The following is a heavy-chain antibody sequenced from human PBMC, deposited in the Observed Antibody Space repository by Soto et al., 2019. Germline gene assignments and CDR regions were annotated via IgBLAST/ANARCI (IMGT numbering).Heavy chain of an antibody. CDR1: GGTFSSYA. CDR3: ARGGGEFPHDYDGMDV. CDR2: IIPIFGTA. V-gene: IGHV1-69*01. D-gene: IGHD2-15*01. J-gene: IGHJ6*02. Sequence: QVQLVQSGAEVKKPGSSVKVSCKASGGTFSSYAISWVRQAPGQGLEWMGGIIPIFGTANYAQKFQGRVTITADESTSTAYMELSSLRPEDTAVYYCARGGGEFPHDYDGMDVWGQGTTVTVSS.